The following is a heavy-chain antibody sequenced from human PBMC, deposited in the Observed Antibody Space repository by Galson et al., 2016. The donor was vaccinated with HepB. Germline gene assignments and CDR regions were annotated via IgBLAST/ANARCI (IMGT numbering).Heavy chain of an antibody. CDR3: ARVRDGDYDYFYGTDV. CDR1: GFTFNKYA. V-gene: IGHV3-30-3*01. Sequence: SLRLSCAASGFTFNKYAIHWVRQAPGRGLDWVAVISHDGTNKYYADSVKGRFTVSRDNSKNTLYLQMNSLRPEDTAVYYCARVRDGDYDYFYGTDVWGQGTTVTVSS. CDR2: ISHDGTNK. J-gene: IGHJ6*02. D-gene: IGHD3-10*01.